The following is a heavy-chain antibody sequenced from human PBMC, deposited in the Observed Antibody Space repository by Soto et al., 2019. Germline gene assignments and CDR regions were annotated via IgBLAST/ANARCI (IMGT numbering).Heavy chain of an antibody. CDR1: GYNFTSYA. Sequence: QVQLVQSGAEVKKPGASVKVSCKASGYNFTSYAMHWVRQAPGQRLEWMGWINAGNGNTKYSQKFQGRVTITRDTSASTAYMELSSLRSEDTAVYYCAREEGSRSSGGYKGYYYYGMDVWGQGTTVTVSS. J-gene: IGHJ6*02. CDR2: INAGNGNT. D-gene: IGHD6-19*01. CDR3: AREEGSRSSGGYKGYYYYGMDV. V-gene: IGHV1-3*01.